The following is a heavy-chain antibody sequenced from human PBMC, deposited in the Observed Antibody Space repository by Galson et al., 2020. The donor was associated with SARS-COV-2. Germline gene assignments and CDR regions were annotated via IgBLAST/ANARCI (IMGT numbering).Heavy chain of an antibody. J-gene: IGHJ4*02. D-gene: IGHD6-13*01. CDR2: IYSYYSDT. CDR1: GNSFTSKW. Sequence: KIWESLQISLWGSGNSFTSKWIGLVRQMPGKGLEWMVIIYSYYSDTRFSPSFQGQVTISADKSTNTAYLPWTSLKASDTAMYYCSRSMTSSSKDIWFDYWGQGTLVTVSS. CDR3: SRSMTSSSKDIWFDY. V-gene: IGHV5-51*01.